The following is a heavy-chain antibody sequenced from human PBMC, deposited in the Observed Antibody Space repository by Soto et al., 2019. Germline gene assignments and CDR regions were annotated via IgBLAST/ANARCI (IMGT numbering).Heavy chain of an antibody. V-gene: IGHV1-18*01. CDR3: ASSSYDFWSGYSRIYGMDV. J-gene: IGHJ6*02. Sequence: ASVKVSCKASGYTFTSYGISWVRQAPGQGLEWMGWISAYNGNTNYAQKLQGRVTMTTDTSTSTAYMELRSLRSDDTAVYYCASSSYDFWSGYSRIYGMDVWGQGTPVTVYS. CDR2: ISAYNGNT. CDR1: GYTFTSYG. D-gene: IGHD3-3*01.